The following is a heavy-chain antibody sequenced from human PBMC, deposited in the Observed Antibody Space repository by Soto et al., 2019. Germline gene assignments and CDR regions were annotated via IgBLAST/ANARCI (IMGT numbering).Heavy chain of an antibody. J-gene: IGHJ4*02. CDR2: ISGSGGST. V-gene: IGHV3-23*01. CDR1: GFTFSSYA. D-gene: IGHD1-26*01. CDR3: AKLLGDTHYRQPFDY. Sequence: GGSLRLSCAASGFTFSSYAMSWVRQAPGKGLEWVSAISGSGGSTYYADSVKGRFTISRDNSKNTLYLQMNSLRAEDTAVYYCAKLLGDTHYRQPFDYWGQGTLVTVSS.